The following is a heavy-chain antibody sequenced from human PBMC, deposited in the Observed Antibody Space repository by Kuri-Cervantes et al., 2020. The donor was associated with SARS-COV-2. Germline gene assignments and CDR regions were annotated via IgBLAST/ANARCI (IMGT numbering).Heavy chain of an antibody. D-gene: IGHD2-8*01. J-gene: IGHJ4*02. CDR1: GFTFSTFG. CDR2: LWEDGSNE. CDR3: ARAVYNSGFFGF. Sequence: GGSLRLSCAASGFTFSTFGMHWVRQAPGKGLEWVAGLWEDGSNEKYAVSVKGRFSISRDDSKKMLYLQMNSLRDEDTAVYYCARAVYNSGFFGFWGQGTLVTVSS. V-gene: IGHV3-33*08.